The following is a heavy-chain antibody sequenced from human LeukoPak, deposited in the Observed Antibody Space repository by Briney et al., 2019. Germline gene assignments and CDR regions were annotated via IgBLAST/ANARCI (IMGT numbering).Heavy chain of an antibody. J-gene: IGHJ4*02. CDR3: ARGAVRGSGWADFDY. D-gene: IGHD6-19*01. CDR2: INPNSGGT. CDR1: GYTFTGYY. Sequence: ASVKVSCKASGYTFTGYYMHWVRQAPGQGLEWMGWINPNSGGTNYAQKFQGRVTMTRDTSISTAYMELSGLRSDDTAVYYCARGAVRGSGWADFDYWGQGTLVTVSS. V-gene: IGHV1-2*02.